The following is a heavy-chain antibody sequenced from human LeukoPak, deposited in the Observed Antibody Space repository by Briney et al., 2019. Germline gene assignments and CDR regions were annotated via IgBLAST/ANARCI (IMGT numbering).Heavy chain of an antibody. Sequence: GGSLRLSCAASGVTVSSKYMSWVRQAPGKGLEWVSVIYSGGSTYYADSVKGRFTISRDNSKNTLYLQMNSLRAEDTAVYYCARETPVLSGGDAFDIWGQGTMVTVSS. V-gene: IGHV3-53*01. J-gene: IGHJ3*02. CDR1: GVTVSSKY. CDR3: ARETPVLSGGDAFDI. CDR2: IYSGGST. D-gene: IGHD2-15*01.